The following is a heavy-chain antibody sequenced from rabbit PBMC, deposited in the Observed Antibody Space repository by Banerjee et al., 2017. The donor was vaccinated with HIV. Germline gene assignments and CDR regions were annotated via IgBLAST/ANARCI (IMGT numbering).Heavy chain of an antibody. J-gene: IGHJ6*01. CDR1: GFDFSSYY. Sequence: QLKESGGGLVQPGGSLKLSCKASGFDFSSYYMSWVRQAPGKGLEWIGYIDPGDGSTDYANWVNGRFTISSDNAQNTVDLQLNSLTAADTATYFCVRSGSRSGSSGWVLDLWGPGTLVTVS. CDR2: IDPGDGST. V-gene: IGHV1S7*01. CDR3: VRSGSRSGSSGWVLDL. D-gene: IGHD4-1*01.